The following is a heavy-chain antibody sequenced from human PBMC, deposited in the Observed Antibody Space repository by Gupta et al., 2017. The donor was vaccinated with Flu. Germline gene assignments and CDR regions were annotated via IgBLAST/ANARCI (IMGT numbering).Heavy chain of an antibody. Sequence: GWIRQPPGKGLEWIGSMYYSGSTYYNPSLKSRVTISVDTSKNQFSLKLSSVTAADTAVYYCARHGNNDFSSAYLYYYFMDVWGRGTTVTVSS. D-gene: IGHD3-3*01. V-gene: IGHV4-39*01. CDR2: MYYSGST. J-gene: IGHJ6*03. CDR3: ARHGNNDFSSAYLYYYFMDV.